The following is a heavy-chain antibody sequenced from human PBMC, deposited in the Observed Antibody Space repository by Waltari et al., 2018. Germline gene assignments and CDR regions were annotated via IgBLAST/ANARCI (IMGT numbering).Heavy chain of an antibody. CDR2: VRGDGKT. D-gene: IGHD1-26*01. J-gene: IGHJ4*02. V-gene: IGHV4-4*02. CDR1: GDSMSTTYC. Sequence: QLQLQESGPGLVKPSGTLSLTCAVSGDSMSTTYCWSWVRPPPGKGLEWVGQVRGDGKTNYNPSFASRITISLDTYNKQFSLKVTSATAADTAIYYCARDRGRGLYLDSWGPGTQVTVSP. CDR3: ARDRGRGLYLDS.